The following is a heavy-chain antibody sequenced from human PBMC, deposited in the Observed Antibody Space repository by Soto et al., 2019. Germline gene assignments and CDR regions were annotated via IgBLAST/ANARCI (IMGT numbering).Heavy chain of an antibody. CDR1: GFTFSSYA. CDR3: ARRGSGSYYDY. J-gene: IGHJ4*02. CDR2: ISGSGGST. Sequence: EVQLLESGGGLVQPGGSLRLSCAASGFTFSSYAMGWVRQVSGKGLEWVSAISGSGGSTYYAYSVKGRFTISRDNPKNPLYLQMNSLRAEDTAVYYCARRGSGSYYDYWGQGTLVTVSS. D-gene: IGHD1-26*01. V-gene: IGHV3-23*01.